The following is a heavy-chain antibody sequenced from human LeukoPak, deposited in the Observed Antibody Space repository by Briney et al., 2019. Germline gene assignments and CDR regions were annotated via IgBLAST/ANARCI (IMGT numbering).Heavy chain of an antibody. Sequence: SETLSLTCTVSGGSISSYYWSWIRQPPGKGLEWIGYIYYSGSTNYNPSLKSRVTISVDTSKNQFSLKLSSVTAADTAVYYCARYSTGNDAFDIWGQGTMVTVSS. CDR3: ARYSTGNDAFDI. V-gene: IGHV4-59*01. J-gene: IGHJ3*02. CDR1: GGSISSYY. CDR2: IYYSGST. D-gene: IGHD1-1*01.